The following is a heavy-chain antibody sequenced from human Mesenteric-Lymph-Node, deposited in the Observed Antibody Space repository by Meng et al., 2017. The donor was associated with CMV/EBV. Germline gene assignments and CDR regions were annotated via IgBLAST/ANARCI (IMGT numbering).Heavy chain of an antibody. CDR3: AKDSQSGSYYNRFDP. V-gene: IGHV3-9*01. CDR1: GFTFSSYV. J-gene: IGHJ5*02. CDR2: ITWNSGTT. Sequence: SLKISCAASGFTFSSYVMSWVRQAPGKGLEWVSGITWNSGTTAYAGSVKGRFTISRDNAKNSLYLQMNSLRVEDTALYYCAKDSQSGSYYNRFDPWGQGTLVTVSS. D-gene: IGHD3-10*01.